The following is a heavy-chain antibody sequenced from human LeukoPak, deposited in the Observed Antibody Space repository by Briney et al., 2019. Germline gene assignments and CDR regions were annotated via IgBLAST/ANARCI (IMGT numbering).Heavy chain of an antibody. J-gene: IGHJ4*02. V-gene: IGHV4-31*03. CDR3: AREGSSGRYDY. CDR1: GGSISSGGYY. D-gene: IGHD3-22*01. CDR2: IYYSGNT. Sequence: SETLSLTCTVSGGSISSGGYYWSWIRQHPGKGLEWIGYIYYSGNTYYNPSLKSRVTISIDASKNQFTLKLNSVTAADTAVYYCAREGSSGRYDYWGQGTLVTVSS.